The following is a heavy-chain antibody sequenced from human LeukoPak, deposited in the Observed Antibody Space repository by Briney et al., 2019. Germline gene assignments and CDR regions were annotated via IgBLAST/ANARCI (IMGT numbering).Heavy chain of an antibody. Sequence: PSETLSLTCTVSGGSISSYYWSWIRQPAGKGLGWIGRIYASGSTNYNPSLKSRVTISVDKSKNQFSLKLSSVTAADTAVYYCARVVEVGATEGFFDYWGQGTLVTVSS. D-gene: IGHD1-26*01. V-gene: IGHV4-4*07. CDR2: IYASGST. CDR3: ARVVEVGATEGFFDY. CDR1: GGSISSYY. J-gene: IGHJ4*02.